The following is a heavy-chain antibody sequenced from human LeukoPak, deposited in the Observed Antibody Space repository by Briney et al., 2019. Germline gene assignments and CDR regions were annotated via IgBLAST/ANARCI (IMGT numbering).Heavy chain of an antibody. D-gene: IGHD3-22*01. CDR1: GGTFSSYA. Sequence: SVKVSCKASGGTFSSYAISWVRQAPGQGLEWMGGIIPIFGTADYAQKFQGRVTITADKSTSTAYMELSSLRSEDTAVYYCARADSPYYDSSGDYFDYWGQGTLVTVSS. V-gene: IGHV1-69*06. CDR2: IIPIFGTA. CDR3: ARADSPYYDSSGDYFDY. J-gene: IGHJ4*02.